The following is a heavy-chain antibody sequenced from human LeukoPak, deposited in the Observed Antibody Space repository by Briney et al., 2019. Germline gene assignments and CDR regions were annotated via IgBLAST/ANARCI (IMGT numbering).Heavy chain of an antibody. CDR1: GGSIRSSNNY. CDR3: ARDVRDSSGYYLRAFGY. Sequence: SETLSLTCTVSGGSIRSSNNYWGWIRQPPGKGLEWIGGIHYSGSTYYYPSLKSRVTISVDTSKNQFSLKLSSVTAADTAVYYCARDVRDSSGYYLRAFGYWGQGTLVTVPS. V-gene: IGHV4-39*07. D-gene: IGHD3-22*01. CDR2: IHYSGST. J-gene: IGHJ4*02.